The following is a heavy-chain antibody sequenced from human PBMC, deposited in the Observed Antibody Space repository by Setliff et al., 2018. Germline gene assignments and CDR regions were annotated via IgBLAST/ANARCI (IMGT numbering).Heavy chain of an antibody. D-gene: IGHD1-26*01. CDR3: ARGQDSGSWIIDG. CDR1: GYTFTGYY. Sequence: ASVKVSCKASGYTFTGYYMHWVRQAPGQGLEWMGRINPNSGGTNYAQKFQGRVTMTRDTSISTAYMELSSLRSEDTAIYFCARGQDSGSWIIDGWGQGTLVTVSS. CDR2: INPNSGGT. J-gene: IGHJ4*02. V-gene: IGHV1-2*06.